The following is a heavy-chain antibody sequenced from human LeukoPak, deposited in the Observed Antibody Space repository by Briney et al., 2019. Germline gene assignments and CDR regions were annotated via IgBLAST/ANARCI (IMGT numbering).Heavy chain of an antibody. V-gene: IGHV4-61*02. D-gene: IGHD3-10*01. CDR2: IYTSGST. CDR1: GGSISSGSYY. CDR3: ARDRIMGRLGSGSYFPPPGWFDP. J-gene: IGHJ5*02. Sequence: PSETLSLTCTVSGGSISSGSYYWSWIRQPAGKGLEWIGRIYTSGSTNYNPSLKSRVTISVDTSKNQFSLKLSSVTAADTAVYYCARDRIMGRLGSGSYFPPPGWFDPWGQGTLVTVSS.